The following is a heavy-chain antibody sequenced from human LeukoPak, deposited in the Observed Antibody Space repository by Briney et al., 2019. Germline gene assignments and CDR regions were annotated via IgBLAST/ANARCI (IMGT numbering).Heavy chain of an antibody. D-gene: IGHD2-21*02. J-gene: IGHJ4*02. CDR2: ISSNGGST. CDR1: GFTFGSYS. Sequence: GGSLRLSCAASGFTFGSYSMNWVRQAPGKGLEYVSVISSNGGSTYYANSVKGRFTMSRDNSKNTLYLQMGSLRAEDMAVYYCGRGRLVVTAVDYWGQGTLVTVSS. CDR3: GRGRLVVTAVDY. V-gene: IGHV3-64*01.